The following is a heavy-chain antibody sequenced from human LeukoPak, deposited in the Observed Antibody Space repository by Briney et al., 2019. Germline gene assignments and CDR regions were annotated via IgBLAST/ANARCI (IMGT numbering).Heavy chain of an antibody. J-gene: IGHJ4*02. CDR2: IYYSGST. CDR1: GGSISSYY. Sequence: PSETLSLTCTVSGGSISSYYWSWIRQPPGKGLEWIGYIYYSGSTYYNPSLKSRVTISVDTSKNQFSLKLSSVTAADTAVYYCARLPYGGNVDYWGQGTLVTVSS. D-gene: IGHD4-23*01. CDR3: ARLPYGGNVDY. V-gene: IGHV4-59*08.